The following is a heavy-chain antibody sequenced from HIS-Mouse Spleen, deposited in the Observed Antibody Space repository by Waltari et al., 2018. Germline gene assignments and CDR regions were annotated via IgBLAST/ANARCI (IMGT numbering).Heavy chain of an antibody. J-gene: IGHJ4*02. CDR1: GGSISSSSYY. D-gene: IGHD6-19*01. CDR3: ARRRGWFDY. V-gene: IGHV4-39*01. CDR2: IYYSGST. Sequence: QLQLQESGPGLVKPSETLSLTCTVSGGSISSSSYYCGWIRQPPGKGLEWFGSIYYSGSTYYNPSLKSRVTISVDTSKNQFSLKLSSVTAADTAVYYCARRRGWFDYWGQGTLVTVSS.